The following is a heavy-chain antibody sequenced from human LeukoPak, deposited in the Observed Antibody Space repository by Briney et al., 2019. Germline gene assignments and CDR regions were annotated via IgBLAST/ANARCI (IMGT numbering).Heavy chain of an antibody. Sequence: GGSLRLSCAASGFTFSSYGMSWVRQAPGKGLEWVSAISGSGGSTYYADSVKGRFTISRDNSKNTLYLQMNSLRAEDTAVYYCAKDRLTYYYGSGSYGDYWGQGTLVTVSS. J-gene: IGHJ4*02. D-gene: IGHD3-10*01. V-gene: IGHV3-23*01. CDR3: AKDRLTYYYGSGSYGDY. CDR2: ISGSGGST. CDR1: GFTFSSYG.